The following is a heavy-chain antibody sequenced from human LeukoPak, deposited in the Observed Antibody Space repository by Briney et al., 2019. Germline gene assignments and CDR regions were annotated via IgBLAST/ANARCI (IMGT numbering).Heavy chain of an antibody. Sequence: PGGSLRLSCVASGFTFSDYWMSWVRQAPGKGLEWVSDIKEDGSEKYYVDSVKGRFTISRGNAKNSLYLQMNSLRVEDTAVYYCVCHVVLSVGYHYGLGVWGQGTTVTVSS. D-gene: IGHD2-21*01. CDR2: IKEDGSEK. CDR3: VCHVVLSVGYHYGLGV. V-gene: IGHV3-7*02. CDR1: GFTFSDYW. J-gene: IGHJ6*01.